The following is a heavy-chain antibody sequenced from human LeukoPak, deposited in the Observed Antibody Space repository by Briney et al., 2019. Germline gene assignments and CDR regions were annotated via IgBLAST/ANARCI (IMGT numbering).Heavy chain of an antibody. D-gene: IGHD3-10*01. CDR2: IYHSGST. CDR1: GGSISSSNW. J-gene: IGHJ4*02. V-gene: IGHV4-4*02. Sequence: SETLSLTCAVSGGSISSSNWWSWVRQPPGKGLEWIGEIYHSGSTNYNPSLKSRVTISVDKSKNQFSLKLSSVTAADTAVYYCARGDGSGSYYNAPDYWGQGTLVTVSS. CDR3: ARGDGSGSYYNAPDY.